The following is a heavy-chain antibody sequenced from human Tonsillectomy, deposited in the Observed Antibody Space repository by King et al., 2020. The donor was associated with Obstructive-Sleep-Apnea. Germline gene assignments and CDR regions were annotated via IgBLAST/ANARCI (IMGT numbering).Heavy chain of an antibody. J-gene: IGHJ4*02. CDR2: IKQAGSEK. V-gene: IGHV3-7*01. CDR3: ARARGSYSWDY. Sequence: VQLVESGGGLVQPGGSLRLSCAASGFTFSSYWMSWVRQAPGKGLEWVANIKQAGSEKYYVDSVKGRFTISRDNAKNSLYLQMNSLRAEDTAVYYCARARGSYSWDYWGQGTLVTVSS. D-gene: IGHD1-26*01. CDR1: GFTFSSYW.